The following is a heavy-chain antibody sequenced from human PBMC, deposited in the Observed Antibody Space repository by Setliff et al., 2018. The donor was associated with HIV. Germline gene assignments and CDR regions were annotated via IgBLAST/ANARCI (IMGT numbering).Heavy chain of an antibody. V-gene: IGHV1-18*01. CDR1: GYTFTSYA. D-gene: IGHD2-8*01. J-gene: IGHJ4*02. CDR2: INADSANT. CDR3: ARGYCTNGVCQSFDY. Sequence: ASVKVSCKASGYTFTSYAIHWVRRAPGQRLEWMGWINADSANTNYAQKLQGRVTMTTDTSTSTAYMELRSLRSDDTAVYYCARGYCTNGVCQSFDYWGQGTLVTVSS.